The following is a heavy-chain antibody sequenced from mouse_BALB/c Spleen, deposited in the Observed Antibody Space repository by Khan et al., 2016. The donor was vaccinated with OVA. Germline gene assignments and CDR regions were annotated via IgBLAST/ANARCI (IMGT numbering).Heavy chain of an antibody. CDR3: ANGNYGWFAY. CDR2: ISSVATYT. D-gene: IGHD2-1*01. CDR1: GFTFSSFA. Sequence: EVELVESGGGLVKPGGSLKLSCAASGFTFSSFAMSWVRQTPEKRLEWIATISSVATYTYYPDSVKGRFTISRDNAKNTLYLQMNRLRSEDTAMYYCANGNYGWFAYWGQGTLVTVSA. J-gene: IGHJ3*01. V-gene: IGHV5-9-1*01.